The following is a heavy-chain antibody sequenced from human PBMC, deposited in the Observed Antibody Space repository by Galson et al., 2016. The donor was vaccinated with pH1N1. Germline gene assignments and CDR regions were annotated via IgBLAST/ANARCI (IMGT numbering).Heavy chain of an antibody. CDR2: ISNDGTKK. CDR1: GFTFTSYA. D-gene: IGHD2/OR15-2a*01. V-gene: IGHV3-30*04. Sequence: SLRLSCAASGFTFTSYAFHWVRQAPGKGLEWVAVISNDGTKKYYTASVKGRFSVSRDNSKSTLHLHMTSLRGDDAAVYYCARAVFYDVDLLDYYFDYWGQGTLVIVSS. CDR3: ARAVFYDVDLLDYYFDY. J-gene: IGHJ4*02.